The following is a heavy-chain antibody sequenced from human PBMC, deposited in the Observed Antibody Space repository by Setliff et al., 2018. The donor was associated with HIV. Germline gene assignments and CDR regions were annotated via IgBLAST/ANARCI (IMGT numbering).Heavy chain of an antibody. D-gene: IGHD3-16*01. CDR2: IYYSGST. V-gene: IGHV4-59*11. Sequence: SETLSLTCTVSGGSISSHFWSWIRQPPGKGLEWIGSIYYSGSTNYNPSLQSRVTISVVTSKNQFSLKLSSVTAADTAVYYCARGTLYYDYVWGTPFPFDYWGQGTLVTVSS. CDR1: GGSISSHF. J-gene: IGHJ4*02. CDR3: ARGTLYYDYVWGTPFPFDY.